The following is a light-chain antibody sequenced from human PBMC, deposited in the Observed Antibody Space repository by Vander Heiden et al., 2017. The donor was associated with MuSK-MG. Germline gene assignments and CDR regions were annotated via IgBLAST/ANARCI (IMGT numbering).Light chain of an antibody. J-gene: IGLJ3*02. V-gene: IGLV2-11*01. CDR1: SSDVGGYNF. Sequence: QSALTQPRSVSGSPGQSVTISCTGTSSDVGGYNFVSWYQHHPGKAPKLIIYDVIGRPSGVPARFSGSKSGTTASLTISGLRAEDEADYYCCSYAGTYTWVFGGGTKLTVL. CDR2: DVI. CDR3: CSYAGTYTWV.